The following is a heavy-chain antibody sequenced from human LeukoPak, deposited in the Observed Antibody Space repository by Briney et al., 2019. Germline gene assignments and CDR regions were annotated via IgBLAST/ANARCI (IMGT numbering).Heavy chain of an antibody. V-gene: IGHV3-48*02. J-gene: IGHJ4*02. Sequence: GGSLRLSCAASGFTFSSYSMNWVRQAPGQGLEWVSYISSSSSTIYYADSVKGRFTISRDNAKNSLYMQMNSLRDEDTAVYYCARDNLRYCSGGSCWEYFDYWGQGTLVTVSS. D-gene: IGHD2-15*01. CDR2: ISSSSSTI. CDR1: GFTFSSYS. CDR3: ARDNLRYCSGGSCWEYFDY.